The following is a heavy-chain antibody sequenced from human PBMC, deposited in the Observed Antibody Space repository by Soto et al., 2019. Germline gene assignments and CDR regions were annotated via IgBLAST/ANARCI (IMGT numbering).Heavy chain of an antibody. V-gene: IGHV4-39*01. CDR3: ARHNDILTGYHDYYYYGMDV. J-gene: IGHJ6*02. CDR2: IYYSGST. D-gene: IGHD3-9*01. CDR1: GGSISSSSYY. Sequence: SETLSLTCTVPGGSISSSSYYWGWIRQPPGKGLEWIGSIYYSGSTYYNPSLKSRVTISVDTSKNQFSLKLSSVTAADTAVYYCARHNDILTGYHDYYYYGMDVWGQGTTVTVSS.